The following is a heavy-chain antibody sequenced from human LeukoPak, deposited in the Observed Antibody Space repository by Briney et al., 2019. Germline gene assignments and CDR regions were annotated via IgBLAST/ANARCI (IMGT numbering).Heavy chain of an antibody. D-gene: IGHD3-22*01. CDR1: GFTFSSYG. CDR3: AKDLEGSSGYYSH. CDR2: ISGSGGST. Sequence: GGSLRLSCAASGFTFSSYGMSWVRQAPGKGLECVSAISGSGGSTYYADSVKRRFTISRDNSKNTLYLQMNSLRAEDTAVYYCAKDLEGSSGYYSHWGQGTLVTVSS. J-gene: IGHJ4*02. V-gene: IGHV3-23*01.